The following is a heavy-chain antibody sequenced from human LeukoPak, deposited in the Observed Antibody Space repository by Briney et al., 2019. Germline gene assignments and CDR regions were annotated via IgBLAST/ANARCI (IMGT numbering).Heavy chain of an antibody. CDR1: GFTFSSYA. J-gene: IGHJ6*04. Sequence: PGRSLRLSCAASGFTFSSYAMHWVRQAPGKGLEWVAVISYDGSNKYYADSVKGRFTISRDNSKNTLYLQMNSLRAEDTAVYYCASERVVYYYYYGMDVWGKGTTVTVSS. V-gene: IGHV3-30*04. CDR2: ISYDGSNK. CDR3: ASERVVYYYYYGMDV.